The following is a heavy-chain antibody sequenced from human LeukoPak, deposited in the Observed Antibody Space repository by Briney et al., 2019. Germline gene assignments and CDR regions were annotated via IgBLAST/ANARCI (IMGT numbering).Heavy chain of an antibody. V-gene: IGHV4-61*08. J-gene: IGHJ6*03. CDR2: IYYTGST. CDR1: GFSFSSVDYY. Sequence: PSESLSLTCTVSGFSFSSVDYYWSWIRQPPGKGLEWIVYIYYTGSTNYNPSLKGRVTISVDTSKNQFSLKLNSVTAADTAVYCCGRGNYYYNYMDVWGKGTTVTVSS. D-gene: IGHD3-10*01. CDR3: GRGNYYYNYMDV.